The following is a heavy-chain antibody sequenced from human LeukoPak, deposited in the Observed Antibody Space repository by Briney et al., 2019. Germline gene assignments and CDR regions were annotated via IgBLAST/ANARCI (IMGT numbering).Heavy chain of an antibody. V-gene: IGHV3-23*01. Sequence: GGSLRLSCAASGLTFSSYAMSWVRQAPGKGPEWVSGISARDGSTWYGDSGKGRFTISRDISKNTLYLQMNSLRADDTAVYYCAKEIAVAGRPLLDSWGQGTLVTVSS. D-gene: IGHD6-19*01. J-gene: IGHJ4*02. CDR1: GLTFSSYA. CDR2: ISARDGST. CDR3: AKEIAVAGRPLLDS.